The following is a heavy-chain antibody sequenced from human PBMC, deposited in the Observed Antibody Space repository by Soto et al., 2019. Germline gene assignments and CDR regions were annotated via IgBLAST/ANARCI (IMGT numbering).Heavy chain of an antibody. CDR2: FDPEDGET. CDR3: ATETAYSGSSLSDFGPDV. J-gene: IGHJ6*04. D-gene: IGHD6-6*01. Sequence: ASVKVSCKVSGYTLTELSMHWVRQAPGKGLEWMGGFDPEDGETIYAQKFQGRVTMTEDTSTDTAYMELSSLRSEDTAVYYCATETAYSGSSLSDFGPDVWGKGTTVTVSS. V-gene: IGHV1-24*01. CDR1: GYTLTELS.